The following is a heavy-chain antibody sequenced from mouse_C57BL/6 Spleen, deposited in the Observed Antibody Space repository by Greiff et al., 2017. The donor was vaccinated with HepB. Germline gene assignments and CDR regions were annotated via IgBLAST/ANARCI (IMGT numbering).Heavy chain of an antibody. CDR2: INPSNGGT. Sequence: LKQPGTELVKPGASVKLSCKASGYTFTSYWMHWVKQRPGQGLEWIGNINPSNGGTNYNEKFKSKATLTVDKSSSTAYMQLSSLTSEDSAVYYCARDFYYGSSFYFDYWGQGTTLTVSS. CDR1: GYTFTSYW. D-gene: IGHD1-1*01. CDR3: ARDFYYGSSFYFDY. J-gene: IGHJ2*01. V-gene: IGHV1-53*01.